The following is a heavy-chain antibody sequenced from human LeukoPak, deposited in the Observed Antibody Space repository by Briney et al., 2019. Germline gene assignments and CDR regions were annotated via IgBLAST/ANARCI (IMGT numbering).Heavy chain of an antibody. J-gene: IGHJ4*02. CDR2: ISGSGGST. Sequence: QSGGSLRLSCAASGFPFSSYAMSWVRQAPGKGREWVSAISGSGGSTYYADSVKGRFTISRDNSKNTLYLQMNSLRAEDTAVYYCAKDKRQYPYYFDYWGQGTLVTVSS. CDR3: AKDKRQYPYYFDY. V-gene: IGHV3-23*01. CDR1: GFPFSSYA. D-gene: IGHD4-11*01.